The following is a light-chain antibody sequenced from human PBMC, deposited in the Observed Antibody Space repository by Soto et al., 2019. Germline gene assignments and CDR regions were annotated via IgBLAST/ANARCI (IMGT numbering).Light chain of an antibody. V-gene: IGKV3-20*01. CDR3: QQYVSSPKT. CDR2: AAS. CDR1: QSVRSNY. Sequence: DIVLTQSPGTLSLSPGERATLSCRASQSVRSNYLAWFQQKPGQAPRLLIYAASIRATGIPDRFIGSGSGTDFTLSITRLEPEDFALYYCQQYVSSPKTFGQGTKVEIK. J-gene: IGKJ1*01.